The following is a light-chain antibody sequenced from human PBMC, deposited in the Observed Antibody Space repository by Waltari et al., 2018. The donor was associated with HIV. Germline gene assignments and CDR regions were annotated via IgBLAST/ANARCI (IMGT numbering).Light chain of an antibody. CDR1: SSHIGAAYD. J-gene: IGLJ2*01. Sequence: QSVLTQPPSISGAPGQRITVSCSCTSSHIGAAYDVPLDQQLPGTAPKLLLYKNKTRPSGVPDRVADAKSDASAALAITGLQAADEGDYFCQSYDTSLSAWVFGGGTRLTVL. CDR2: KNK. CDR3: QSYDTSLSAWV. V-gene: IGLV1-40*03.